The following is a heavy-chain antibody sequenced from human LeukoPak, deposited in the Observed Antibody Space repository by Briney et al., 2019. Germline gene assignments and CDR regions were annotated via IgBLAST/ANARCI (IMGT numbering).Heavy chain of an antibody. CDR2: INQDGSET. CDR1: GFTFSSYE. CDR3: ARDRDSRWDFDL. D-gene: IGHD3-22*01. J-gene: IGHJ2*01. Sequence: PGGSLRLSCAASGFTFSSYEMSWVRQAPGKGLEWVASINQDGSETNYVDSVKGRFTLSRDNAKNSLYLQINSLRADDTAVYYCARDRDSRWDFDLWGRGTLVTVSS. V-gene: IGHV3-7*01.